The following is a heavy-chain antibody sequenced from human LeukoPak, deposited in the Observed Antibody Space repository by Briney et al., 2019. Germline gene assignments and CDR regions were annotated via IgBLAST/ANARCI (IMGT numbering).Heavy chain of an antibody. CDR1: GYTFTSYY. J-gene: IGHJ4*02. CDR3: ARGSYYYDSSGYPFDY. CDR2: INPSGGST. D-gene: IGHD3-22*01. Sequence: GASVKVSCKASGYTFTSYYMHWVRQGPGQGLEWMGIINPSGGSTSYAQKFQGRVTMTRDTSTSTVYMELSSLRSEDTAVYYCARGSYYYDSSGYPFDYWGQGTLVTVSS. V-gene: IGHV1-46*01.